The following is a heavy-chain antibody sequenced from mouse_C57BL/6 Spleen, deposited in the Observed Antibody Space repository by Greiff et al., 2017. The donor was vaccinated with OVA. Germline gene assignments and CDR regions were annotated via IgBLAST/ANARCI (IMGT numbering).Heavy chain of an antibody. V-gene: IGHV2-5*01. Sequence: VKLQESGPGLVQPSQSLSITCTVSGFSLTSYGVHWVRQSPGKGLEWLGVIWRGGSTDYNAAFMSRLSITKDNSKSQVFFKMNSLQADDTAIYYCAKIITTEGAMDYWGQGTSVTVSS. CDR2: IWRGGST. CDR1: GFSLTSYG. D-gene: IGHD1-1*01. J-gene: IGHJ4*01. CDR3: AKIITTEGAMDY.